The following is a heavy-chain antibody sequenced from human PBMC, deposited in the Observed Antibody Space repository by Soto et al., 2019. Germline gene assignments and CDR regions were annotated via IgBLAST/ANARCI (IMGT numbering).Heavy chain of an antibody. Sequence: PGESLKISCKASGYSFSTYWIAWVRQRPGKGLDWMGIIYPGDSDTRYSPSFQGQVTISVDNSIDTAYLECTTLRASDSAMYYCARHSLATQPGDYWGQGTRVTVSS. CDR1: GYSFSTYW. J-gene: IGHJ4*02. V-gene: IGHV5-51*01. D-gene: IGHD5-12*01. CDR3: ARHSLATQPGDY. CDR2: IYPGDSDT.